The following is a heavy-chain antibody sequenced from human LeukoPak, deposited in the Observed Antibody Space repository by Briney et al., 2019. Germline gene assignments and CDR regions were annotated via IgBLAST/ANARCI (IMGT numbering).Heavy chain of an antibody. CDR2: IYTSGST. V-gene: IGHV4-38-2*02. CDR1: GYSISSGYY. J-gene: IGHJ4*02. Sequence: SETLSLTCTVSGYSISSGYYWGWIRQPPGKGLEWIGRIYTSGSTNYNPSLKSRVTMSVDTSKNQFSLKLSSVTAADTAVYYCARLTGGCVVYWGQGTLVTVSS. CDR3: ARLTGGCVVY. D-gene: IGHD2-15*01.